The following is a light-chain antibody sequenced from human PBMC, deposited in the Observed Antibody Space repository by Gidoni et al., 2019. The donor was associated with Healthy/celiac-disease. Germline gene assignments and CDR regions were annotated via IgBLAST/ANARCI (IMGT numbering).Light chain of an antibody. CDR2: DAS. V-gene: IGKV1-33*01. J-gene: IGKJ4*01. CDR1: QDISNY. Sequence: DILMTQSPSSLSASVGDRVTITCQASQDISNYLNWYQQKPGKAPKLLIYDASNLETGVPSRFSGSGSGTDFTFTISSLQPEDIATYYCQQYDNLPLTFGGGTKV. CDR3: QQYDNLPLT.